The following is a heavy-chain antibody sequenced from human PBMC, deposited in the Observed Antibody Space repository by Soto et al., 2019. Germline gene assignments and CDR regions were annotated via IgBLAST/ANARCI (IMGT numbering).Heavy chain of an antibody. J-gene: IGHJ6*02. V-gene: IGHV1-46*01. D-gene: IGHD3-16*01. CDR3: ARMMGYLLGVDHYYDGMDV. Sequence: QVQLVQSGAEVKKPGASVKVSCTASGYTFTRYYMHWVRQAPGQGLEWMGVINPAAGDTTYAEKFQGRVTMTRDTSTRTVYMDLSSLRSDDTAVYYCARMMGYLLGVDHYYDGMDVWGHGTTVTVSS. CDR2: INPAAGDT. CDR1: GYTFTRYY.